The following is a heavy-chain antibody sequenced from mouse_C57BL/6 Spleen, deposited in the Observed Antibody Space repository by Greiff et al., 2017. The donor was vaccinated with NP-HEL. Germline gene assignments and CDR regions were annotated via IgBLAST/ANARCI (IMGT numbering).Heavy chain of an antibody. D-gene: IGHD1-1*01. CDR1: GYSITSGYY. CDR3: ARDDGGSGY. Sequence: EVKLMESGPGLVKPSQSLSLTCSVTGYSITSGYYWNWIRQFPGNKLEWMGYISYDGSNNYNPSLKNRISITRDTSKNQFFLKLNSVTTEDTATYYCARDDGGSGYWGQGTTLTVSS. CDR2: ISYDGSN. J-gene: IGHJ2*01. V-gene: IGHV3-6*01.